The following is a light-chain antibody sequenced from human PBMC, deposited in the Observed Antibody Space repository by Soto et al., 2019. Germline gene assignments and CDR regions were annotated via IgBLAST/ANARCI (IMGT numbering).Light chain of an antibody. V-gene: IGKV3-20*01. J-gene: IGKJ1*01. CDR1: QSVSNSF. CDR2: AAS. CDR3: HQYGMSPWS. Sequence: EIVLTQSPGTLSLSPGDRATLSCRASQSVSNSFLAWYQHKPGQAPRLLIYAASSRATGIPDRFSGSGSGTDFTLTISRLEAEDFAVYYCHQYGMSPWSFGQGTKVDIK.